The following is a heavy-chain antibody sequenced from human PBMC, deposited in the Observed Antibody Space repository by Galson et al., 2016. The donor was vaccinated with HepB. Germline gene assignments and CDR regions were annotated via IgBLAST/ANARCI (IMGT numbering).Heavy chain of an antibody. V-gene: IGHV3-74*01. D-gene: IGHD1-7*01. CDR1: GFTFSSYW. J-gene: IGHJ4*02. Sequence: SLRLSCAAPGFTFSSYWIHWVRQAPGKGLEWVSRIRNDETTSVIGRFTISRDNAKNTLYLEMNSLRAEDTAVYYCARDGGLGTPFDCWGQGTLVTVSS. CDR2: IRND. CDR3: ARDGGLGTPFDC.